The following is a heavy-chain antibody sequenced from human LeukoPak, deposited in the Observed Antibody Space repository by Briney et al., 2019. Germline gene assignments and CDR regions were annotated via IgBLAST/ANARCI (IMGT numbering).Heavy chain of an antibody. CDR2: IIPIFGTA. CDR3: ASIGGGATPTFDY. CDR1: GGTFSSYA. J-gene: IGHJ4*02. D-gene: IGHD1-26*01. V-gene: IGHV1-69*05. Sequence: GSSVKVSCKASGGTFSSYAISWVRQAPGQGLEWMGGIIPIFGTANYAQKFQGRVTITTDESTSTAYMELSSLRSEDTAVYYCASIGGGATPTFDYWGQGTLVTVSS.